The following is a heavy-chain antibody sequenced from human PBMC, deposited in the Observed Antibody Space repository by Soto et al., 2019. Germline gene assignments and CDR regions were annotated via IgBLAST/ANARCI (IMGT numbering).Heavy chain of an antibody. CDR1: GFTFSSYA. CDR2: ISGSGGST. D-gene: IGHD3-22*01. Sequence: PGGSLRLSCAASGFTFSSYAMSWVRQAPGKGLEWVSGISGSGGSTYYADSVKGRFTISRDNSKNTLYLQMNSLRAEDTALYYCAKRPYHYESSAYFDYWGHGTQVTVSS. CDR3: AKRPYHYESSAYFDY. V-gene: IGHV3-23*01. J-gene: IGHJ4*01.